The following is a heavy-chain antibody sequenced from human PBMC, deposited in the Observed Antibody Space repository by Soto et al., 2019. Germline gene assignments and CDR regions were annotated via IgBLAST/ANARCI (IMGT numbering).Heavy chain of an antibody. J-gene: IGHJ6*02. D-gene: IGHD2-2*01. CDR2: IIPIFDTA. Sequence: SVKVSCKASGGTFSSYAISWVRQAPGQGLEWMGGIIPIFDTANYAQNFQGRVTITADEYTSTAYMELSSLRSEDTAVYYCARHHCIRTRCYYYYYYGMDVCGQRTTVPVSS. V-gene: IGHV1-69*13. CDR1: GGTFSSYA. CDR3: ARHHCIRTRCYYYYYYGMDV.